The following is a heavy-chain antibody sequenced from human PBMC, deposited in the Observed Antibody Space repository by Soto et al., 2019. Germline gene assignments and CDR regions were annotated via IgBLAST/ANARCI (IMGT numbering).Heavy chain of an antibody. CDR1: GGTFSSYT. D-gene: IGHD2-2*01. V-gene: IGHV1-69*02. CDR3: ALGGLLGCSSPSWKLCLGFDP. Sequence: SVKVSCKASGGTFSSYTISWVRQAPGQGLEWMGRIIPILGIANYAQKFQGRVTITADKSTSTAYMELSSLRSEDTAVYYCALGGLLGCSSPSWKLCLGFDPWGQGTLVNVS. J-gene: IGHJ5*02. CDR2: IIPILGIA.